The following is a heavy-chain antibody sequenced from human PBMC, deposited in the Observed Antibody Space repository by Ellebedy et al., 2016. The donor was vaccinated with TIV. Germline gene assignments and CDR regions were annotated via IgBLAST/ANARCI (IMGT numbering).Heavy chain of an antibody. CDR3: ASLGCFGTGA. CDR2: IYYSGST. V-gene: IGHV4-39*07. D-gene: IGHD3-10*01. J-gene: IGHJ5*02. Sequence: MPSETLSLTCTVSGGSISSSSYYWGWIRQPPGTGLEWIGSIYYSGSTYYNPSLKSRVTISVDTSKNQFSLKLSSVTAADTAVYYCASLGCFGTGAWGQGTLVTVSS. CDR1: GGSISSSSYY.